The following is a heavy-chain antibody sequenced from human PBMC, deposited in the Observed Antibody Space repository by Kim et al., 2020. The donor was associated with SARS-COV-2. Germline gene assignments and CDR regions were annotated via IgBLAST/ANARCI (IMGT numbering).Heavy chain of an antibody. CDR2: IYPGDSDT. V-gene: IGHV5-51*01. CDR3: ARLGVGARPASPFYYYYYGMDV. D-gene: IGHD6-6*01. CDR1: GYSFTSNW. Sequence: GESLKISCKGSGYSFTSNWIGWVRQMPGKSLEWMGIIYPGDSDTRYSPSFQGQVTIAADKSISTAYLPWSSLKASDNAIYYCARLGVGARPASPFYYYYYGMDVWGQGTTVTVSS. J-gene: IGHJ6*02.